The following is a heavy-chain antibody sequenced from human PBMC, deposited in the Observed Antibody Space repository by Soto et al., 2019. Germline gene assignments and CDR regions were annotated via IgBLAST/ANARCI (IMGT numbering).Heavy chain of an antibody. CDR3: ARVMAYEQQLVPFDY. Sequence: QVQLVQSGAEVKKPGASVKVSCKTSGYTFIGYYLNWVRQAPGQGLEWMGWVNPHTGGTHYAQKFDGRVTMTRDTSTYTAYRELSGLKFDDTATYFCARVMAYEQQLVPFDYWGQGTLVTVSS. V-gene: IGHV1-2*02. D-gene: IGHD6-13*01. J-gene: IGHJ4*02. CDR1: GYTFIGYY. CDR2: VNPHTGGT.